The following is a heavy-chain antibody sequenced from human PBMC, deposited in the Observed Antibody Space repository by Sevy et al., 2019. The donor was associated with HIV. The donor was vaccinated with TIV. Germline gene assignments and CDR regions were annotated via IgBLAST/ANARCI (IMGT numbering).Heavy chain of an antibody. V-gene: IGHV3-21*01. J-gene: IGHJ4*02. CDR3: ARKMELLVPDY. CDR2: ISRNSNDI. D-gene: IGHD2-21*02. CDR1: GFIFSNYN. Sequence: GGSLRLTCAASGFIFSNYNMKWVRQAPGKGLEWVSSISRNSNDIYYGDSVKGRFTISRDNAKNSLYLQMNSLRAEDTAVYYCARKMELLVPDYWVQGTLVTVSS.